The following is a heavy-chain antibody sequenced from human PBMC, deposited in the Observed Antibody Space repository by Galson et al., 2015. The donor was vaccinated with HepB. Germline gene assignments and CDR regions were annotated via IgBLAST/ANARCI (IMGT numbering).Heavy chain of an antibody. V-gene: IGHV3-74*01. CDR2: INSDGSSI. J-gene: IGHJ4*02. D-gene: IGHD2-15*01. CDR1: GFTFSSHW. Sequence: SLRLSCAASGFTFSSHWLHWVRQAPGKGLVWVSRINSDGSSISYADSVKGRFTISRDNAKNTLYLQMNSLRAEDTAVYYCARGADRYCGGGGCYSADYWGQGTLVTVSS. CDR3: ARGADRYCGGGGCYSADY.